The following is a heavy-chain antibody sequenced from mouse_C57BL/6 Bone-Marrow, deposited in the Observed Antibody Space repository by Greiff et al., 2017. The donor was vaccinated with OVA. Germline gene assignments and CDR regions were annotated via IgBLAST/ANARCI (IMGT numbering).Heavy chain of an antibody. CDR1: DYTFTSYG. CDR2: IYPRSGNT. D-gene: IGHD2-5*01. V-gene: IGHV1-81*01. J-gene: IGHJ2*01. CDR3: ARSYYSNYYFDY. Sequence: VKLQESGAELARPGASVKLSCKASDYTFTSYGISWVKQRTGQGLEWIGEIYPRSGNTYYNEKFKGKATLTADKSSSTAYMELRSLTSEDSAVYFCARSYYSNYYFDYWGQGTTLTVSS.